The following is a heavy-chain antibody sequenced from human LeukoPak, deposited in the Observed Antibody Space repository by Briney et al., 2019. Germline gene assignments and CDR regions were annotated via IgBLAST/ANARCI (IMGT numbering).Heavy chain of an antibody. J-gene: IGHJ4*02. Sequence: GGSLRLSCEASGFTFSDYWMSWVRQAPGKGLEWVAEIKQDGSETGYVDSVKGRFTISRDNAKSSLYLQMNSLRVEDTAVYYCARDKIVGPTKFDSWGQGTLVTVSS. CDR1: GFTFSDYW. V-gene: IGHV3-7*03. CDR3: ARDKIVGPTKFDS. D-gene: IGHD1-26*01. CDR2: IKQDGSET.